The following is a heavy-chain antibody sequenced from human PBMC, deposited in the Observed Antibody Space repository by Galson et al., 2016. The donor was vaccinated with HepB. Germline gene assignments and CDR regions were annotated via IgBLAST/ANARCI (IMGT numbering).Heavy chain of an antibody. D-gene: IGHD3-3*01. J-gene: IGHJ4*02. CDR2: IRSKTYGGTT. Sequence: SLRLSCAASGFTFGDYAMSWFRQAPGKGLEWVGFIRSKTYGGTTEYAASVKGRFTISRDDSKTIAYLQMKSLSTEDTAVYYFTGYSNPCYYNFWGGYLLADYCGQGTLVTVSS. V-gene: IGHV3-49*03. CDR3: TGYSNPCYYNFWGGYLLADY. CDR1: GFTFGDYA.